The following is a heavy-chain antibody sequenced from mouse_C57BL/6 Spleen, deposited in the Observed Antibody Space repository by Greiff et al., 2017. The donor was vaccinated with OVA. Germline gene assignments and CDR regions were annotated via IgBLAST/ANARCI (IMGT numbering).Heavy chain of an antibody. V-gene: IGHV1-80*01. J-gene: IGHJ4*01. CDR2: IHPGDGDT. D-gene: IGHD2-14*01. CDR1: GYAFSSYW. Sequence: VQLQQSGAELVKPGASVKISCKASGYAFSSYWMNWVKQRPGKGLEWIGQIHPGDGDTNYNGKFKGKATLTADKSSSTAYMQLSSLTSEDSAVYFCARLDREDAMDYGGKGTSVTVSS. CDR3: ARLDREDAMDY.